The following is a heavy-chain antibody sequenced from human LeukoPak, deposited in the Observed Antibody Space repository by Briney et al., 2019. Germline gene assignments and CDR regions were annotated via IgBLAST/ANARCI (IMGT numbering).Heavy chain of an antibody. Sequence: GGSLTLSCAVSGVPLSSYAMHWVRQAPGKGLEWVGVISYDGSNKYYADSVKSRFTISRDNSKNMLYLQMNSLRAEDTAVYYCAREGGFCSGGSGNYYYYYMDVWGKGTTVTVSS. CDR3: AREGGFCSGGSGNYYYYYMDV. CDR1: GVPLSSYA. CDR2: ISYDGSNK. V-gene: IGHV3-30*01. J-gene: IGHJ6*03. D-gene: IGHD2-15*01.